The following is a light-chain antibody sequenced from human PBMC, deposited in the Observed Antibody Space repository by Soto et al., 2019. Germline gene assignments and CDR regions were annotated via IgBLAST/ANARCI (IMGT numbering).Light chain of an antibody. Sequence: QSALTQPASVSGSPGQSITISCTGTSSDVGSYNLVSWYQQHPGKAPKLMIYEGSKRPSGVSNRFSGSKSGNTASLTISGVQAEDEADYYCCSYEVFGGGTKLTVL. CDR1: SSDVGSYNL. V-gene: IGLV2-23*01. J-gene: IGLJ3*02. CDR2: EGS. CDR3: CSYEV.